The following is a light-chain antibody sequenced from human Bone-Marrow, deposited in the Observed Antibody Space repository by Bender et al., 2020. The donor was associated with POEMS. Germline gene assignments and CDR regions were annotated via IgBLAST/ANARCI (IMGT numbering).Light chain of an antibody. Sequence: QSALTQPASVSGSPGQSITISCAGSGSDIGSHNLVSWYQQQSGKAPKLIIYEGAKRPSGVSTRFSASKSGNAASLTISGLQAEDEADYYCCSNAGTHTYVFGTGTKVTVL. CDR2: EGA. J-gene: IGLJ1*01. V-gene: IGLV2-23*01. CDR3: CSNAGTHTYV. CDR1: GSDIGSHNL.